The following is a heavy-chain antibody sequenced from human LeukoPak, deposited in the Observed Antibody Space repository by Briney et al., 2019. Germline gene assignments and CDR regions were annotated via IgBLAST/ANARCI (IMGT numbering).Heavy chain of an antibody. Sequence: GGSLRLSCSASGFTFSIRPMHWVRQAPGKGLEYVSGSSANGGSTYYADSVKGRFIISRDNSKNTVYLQMSSLRPEDTAVYYCVNQISGWVYWGRGTLVTVSS. J-gene: IGHJ4*02. D-gene: IGHD6-19*01. V-gene: IGHV3-64D*06. CDR1: GFTFSIRP. CDR3: VNQISGWVY. CDR2: SSANGGST.